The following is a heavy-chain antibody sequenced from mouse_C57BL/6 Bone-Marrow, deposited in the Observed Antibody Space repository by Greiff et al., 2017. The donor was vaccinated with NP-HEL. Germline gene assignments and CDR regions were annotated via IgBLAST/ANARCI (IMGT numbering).Heavy chain of an antibody. V-gene: IGHV5-12*01. Sequence: EVKLMESGGGLVQPGGSLKLSCAASGFTFSDYYMYWVRQTPEKRLEWVAYISNGGGSTYYPDTVKGRFTISRDNAKNTLYLQMSRLKSEDTAMYYCARQRGWDGYFDYWGQGTTLTVSS. CDR1: GFTFSDYY. J-gene: IGHJ2*01. D-gene: IGHD4-1*01. CDR3: ARQRGWDGYFDY. CDR2: ISNGGGST.